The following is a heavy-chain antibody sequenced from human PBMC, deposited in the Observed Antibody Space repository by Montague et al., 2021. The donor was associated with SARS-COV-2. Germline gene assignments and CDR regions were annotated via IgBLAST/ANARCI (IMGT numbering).Heavy chain of an antibody. Sequence: PALVKPTQTLTLTCTVSGFSLNTNGMGVGWIRQPPGEAPAWLALIYWDVDKRYSPSLKTRLTITKDTSRNQVVLTMTNVDPGDTGTYFCARYTSRMYGSFDYWGQGALVSVSS. CDR2: IYWDVDK. J-gene: IGHJ4*02. CDR3: ARYTSRMYGSFDY. D-gene: IGHD3-16*02. CDR1: GFSLNTNGMG. V-gene: IGHV2-5*02.